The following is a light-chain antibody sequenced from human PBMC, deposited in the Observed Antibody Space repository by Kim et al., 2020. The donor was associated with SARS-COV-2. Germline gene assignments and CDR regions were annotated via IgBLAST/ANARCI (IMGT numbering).Light chain of an antibody. CDR2: ANN. V-gene: IGLV1-40*01. CDR3: QSSDSSLSGV. J-gene: IGLJ3*02. Sequence: GQRGPIPCTGSSANIGAGYDVRWYQQWPGTAPRLLIYANNHRPSGVPDRFSGSKSGTSASLAITGLQAEDEAVYYCQSSDSSLSGVFGGGTQLTVL. CDR1: SANIGAGYD.